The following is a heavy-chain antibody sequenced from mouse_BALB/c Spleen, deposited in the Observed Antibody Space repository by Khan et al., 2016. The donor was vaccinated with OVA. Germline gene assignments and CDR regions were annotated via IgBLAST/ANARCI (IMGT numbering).Heavy chain of an antibody. Sequence: QVQLKQSGPGLVAPSQSLSITCTVSGFSLTNYGISWVRQPPGKGLEWLGVVWGDGSTNYHSALRSRLSISKDNSKSQVFLKRNSLQTDDTATYYCAKFYYGGVSDWYFDVWGAGTTVTVSS. D-gene: IGHD1-1*02. J-gene: IGHJ1*01. CDR2: VWGDGST. CDR3: AKFYYGGVSDWYFDV. CDR1: GFSLTNYG. V-gene: IGHV2-3*01.